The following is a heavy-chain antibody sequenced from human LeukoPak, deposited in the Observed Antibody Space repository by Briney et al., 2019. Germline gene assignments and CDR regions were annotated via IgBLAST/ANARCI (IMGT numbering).Heavy chain of an antibody. Sequence: ASVKVSCKASGYTFTNNGISWVRQAPGQGREWMGIIDPSGGSTGYAPKFQGRVIMTRDTSTSTVYMDLSSLRSEDTAVYYCARDSSGSYDHWGQGTQVTVYS. CDR2: IDPSGGST. V-gene: IGHV1-46*01. CDR3: ARDSSGSYDH. J-gene: IGHJ1*01. CDR1: GYTFTNNG. D-gene: IGHD1-26*01.